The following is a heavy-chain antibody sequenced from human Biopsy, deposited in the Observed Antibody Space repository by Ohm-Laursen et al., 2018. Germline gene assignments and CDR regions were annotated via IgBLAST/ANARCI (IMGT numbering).Heavy chain of an antibody. CDR3: ARRPYGGTRYWYFDI. V-gene: IGHV4-31*01. D-gene: IGHD4-23*01. CDR1: GGSVSSGGFY. Sequence: SETLSLTCTVSGGSVSSGGFYWSWIRQHPGKGLEWIGYIYYSGTTYYNPSLKSLVTISVDTSKNQFSLKLNSVTAADTAVYYCARRPYGGTRYWYFDIWGRGTLVTVSS. CDR2: IYYSGTT. J-gene: IGHJ2*01.